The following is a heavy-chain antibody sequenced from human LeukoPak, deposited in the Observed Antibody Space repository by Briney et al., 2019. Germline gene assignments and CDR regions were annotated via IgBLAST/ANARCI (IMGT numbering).Heavy chain of an antibody. Sequence: SAESLRLSCAASGFTFDDYGMSWVRQAPGKGLEWVSGINWNGGSTGYADSVKGRFTISRDNAKNSLYLQMNSLRAEDTALYYCAREEYSSGWYLDYWGKGTLVTVSS. CDR1: GFTFDDYG. J-gene: IGHJ4*02. CDR3: AREEYSSGWYLDY. CDR2: INWNGGST. V-gene: IGHV3-20*04. D-gene: IGHD6-19*01.